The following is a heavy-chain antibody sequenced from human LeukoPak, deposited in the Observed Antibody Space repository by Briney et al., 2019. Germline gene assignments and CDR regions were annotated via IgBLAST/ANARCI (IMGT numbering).Heavy chain of an antibody. CDR1: GGSVSSGSFY. V-gene: IGHV4-61*01. D-gene: IGHD3-9*01. Sequence: SETLSLTCTVSGGSVSSGSFYWSWIRQPPGKGLEWIGYIYYSGSTNYNPSLKSRVTKSVDTSKNQFSLKLSSVTAADTAVYYCARGYYDILLYYYYYGMDVWGQGTTVTVSS. J-gene: IGHJ6*02. CDR2: IYYSGST. CDR3: ARGYYDILLYYYYYGMDV.